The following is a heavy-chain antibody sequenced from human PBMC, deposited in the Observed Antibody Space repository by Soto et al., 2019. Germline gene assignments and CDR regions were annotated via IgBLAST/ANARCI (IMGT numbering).Heavy chain of an antibody. J-gene: IGHJ5*02. CDR2: IWYDGSNK. V-gene: IGHV3-33*01. D-gene: IGHD2-2*01. Sequence: QVQLVESGGGVVQPGRSQRLSCAASGFTFNTYAMHWVRQGPGKGLEWVAVIWYDGSNKYYADSVKGRFTISRDNSKNTLYLQMSSLRADDTAVYYCAREVDCSSTSCYRGWLDPWGQGTLVTVSS. CDR3: AREVDCSSTSCYRGWLDP. CDR1: GFTFNTYA.